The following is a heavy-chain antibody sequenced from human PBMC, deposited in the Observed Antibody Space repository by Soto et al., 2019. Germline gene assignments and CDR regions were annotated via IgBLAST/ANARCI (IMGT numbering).Heavy chain of an antibody. V-gene: IGHV1-18*01. Sequence: ASVKVSCKASGYSFTSYGISWVRQAPGQGLEWMGWISAYNGNTNYAQKLQGRVTMTTDASTSTAYMELSSLRSEDTAVYYCARDPTPTGYSSRGSLASQDPDTSNDDYWGQGTLVTVSS. J-gene: IGHJ4*02. CDR2: ISAYNGNT. D-gene: IGHD6-13*01. CDR3: ARDPTPTGYSSRGSLASQDPDTSNDDY. CDR1: GYSFTSYG.